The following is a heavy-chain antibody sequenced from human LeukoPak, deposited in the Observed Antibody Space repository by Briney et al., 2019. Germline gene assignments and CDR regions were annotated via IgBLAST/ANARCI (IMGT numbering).Heavy chain of an antibody. D-gene: IGHD2-2*02. CDR2: IYYSGST. Sequence: SETLSLTCTVSGGSISSYYGSWIRQPPGKGLEWIGYIYYSGSTNYNPSLKSRVTISVDTSKDQFSLKLSSVTAADTAVYYCARHGHCSSTSCYMGWFDPWGQGTLVTVSS. V-gene: IGHV4-59*08. CDR1: GGSISSYY. J-gene: IGHJ5*02. CDR3: ARHGHCSSTSCYMGWFDP.